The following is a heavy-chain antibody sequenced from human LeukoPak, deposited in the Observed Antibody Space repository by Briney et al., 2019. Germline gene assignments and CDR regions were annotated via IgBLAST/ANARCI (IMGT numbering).Heavy chain of an antibody. CDR1: GFTFSSYW. Sequence: GGSLRLSCAASGFTFSSYWMSWVRQAPGKGLEWVANIKQDGSEKYYVDSVKGRFTISRDNVKNTLYLQMNSLRAEDTAVYYCARDYDRYYMDVWGKGTTVTVSS. CDR3: ARDYDRYYMDV. J-gene: IGHJ6*03. V-gene: IGHV3-7*01. D-gene: IGHD3-3*01. CDR2: IKQDGSEK.